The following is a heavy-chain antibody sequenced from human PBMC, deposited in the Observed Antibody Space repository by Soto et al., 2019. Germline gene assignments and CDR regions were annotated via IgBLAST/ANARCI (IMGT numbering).Heavy chain of an antibody. CDR3: ARAPSPQEYSSRWYFDY. D-gene: IGHD6-19*01. J-gene: IGHJ4*02. CDR2: ISGSGGST. Sequence: EVQLLESGGGLVQPGGSLRLSCAASGFTFSSYAMSWVRQAPGKGLEWVSAISGSGGSTYYADSVKGRFTISRDNSKNTLYLQMNSLRAEDTAVYYCARAPSPQEYSSRWYFDYWGQGTLVTVSS. V-gene: IGHV3-23*01. CDR1: GFTFSSYA.